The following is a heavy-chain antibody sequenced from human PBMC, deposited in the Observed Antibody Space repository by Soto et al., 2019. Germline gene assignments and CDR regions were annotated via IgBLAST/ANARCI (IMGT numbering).Heavy chain of an antibody. J-gene: IGHJ3*02. CDR2: VSYDGINK. Sequence: QVQLVESGGGVVQPGRSLRLSCAASGFTFSSYAMHWVRQAPGKGLEWVAVVSYDGINKYYADSVKGRFTISRDNSKNTLYLQMNSLRAEDTAVYYCARAREFNAFDIWGQGTMVTVSS. CDR1: GFTFSSYA. CDR3: ARAREFNAFDI. V-gene: IGHV3-30-3*01. D-gene: IGHD3-10*01.